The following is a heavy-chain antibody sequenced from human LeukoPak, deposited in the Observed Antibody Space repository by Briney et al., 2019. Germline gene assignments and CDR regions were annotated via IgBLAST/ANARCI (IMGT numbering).Heavy chain of an antibody. Sequence: ASVKVSCKASGYTFTAFYMHWVRQAPGQGLEWMGWINPNSGATNYAQKFQGRVTMTRDTSISTAYMELSRLRSDDTAVYYCARAHLIAAARYNWFDPWGQGTLVTVSS. D-gene: IGHD6-13*01. CDR1: GYTFTAFY. CDR3: ARAHLIAAARYNWFDP. V-gene: IGHV1-2*02. J-gene: IGHJ5*02. CDR2: INPNSGAT.